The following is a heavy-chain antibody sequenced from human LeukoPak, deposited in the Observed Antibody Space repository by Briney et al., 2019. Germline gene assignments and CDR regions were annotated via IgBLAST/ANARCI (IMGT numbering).Heavy chain of an antibody. V-gene: IGHV4-39*07. Sequence: PSETLSLTCAVSGGSINNNHYYWGWIRQPPGKGLEWIGSIYYSGSTYYNPSLKSRVTISVDTSENHFSLKLSSVTAADTAVYYCARDGGYSNPYYYYYYYMDFWGKGTTVTVSS. J-gene: IGHJ6*03. CDR2: IYYSGST. D-gene: IGHD4-11*01. CDR3: ARDGGYSNPYYYYYYYMDF. CDR1: GGSINNNHYY.